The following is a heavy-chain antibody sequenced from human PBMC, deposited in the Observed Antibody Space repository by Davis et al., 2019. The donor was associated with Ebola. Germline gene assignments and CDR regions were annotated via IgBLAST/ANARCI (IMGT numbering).Heavy chain of an antibody. Sequence: PGGSLRLSCAASGFTFDDYAMHWVRQAPGKGLEWVSLISWDGGSTYYADSVRGRFTISRDNSKNSLYLQMNSLRAEDTALYYCARSPVTTYFDYWGQGTLVTVSS. V-gene: IGHV3-43D*03. J-gene: IGHJ4*02. CDR1: GFTFDDYA. CDR3: ARSPVTTYFDY. D-gene: IGHD4-17*01. CDR2: ISWDGGST.